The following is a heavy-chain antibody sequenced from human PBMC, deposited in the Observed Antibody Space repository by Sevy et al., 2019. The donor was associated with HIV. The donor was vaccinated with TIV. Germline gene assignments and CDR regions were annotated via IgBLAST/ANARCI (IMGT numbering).Heavy chain of an antibody. D-gene: IGHD5-12*01. CDR3: AVKYGGYVYGMDV. Sequence: GGSLRLSCAASGFTFSSYAMHWVRQAPGKGLEWVAVISYDGSNKYYADSVKGRFTISRDNSKNTLYLQMNSLRAEDTPVYYWAVKYGGYVYGMDVWGQGTTVTVSS. J-gene: IGHJ6*02. V-gene: IGHV3-30*04. CDR2: ISYDGSNK. CDR1: GFTFSSYA.